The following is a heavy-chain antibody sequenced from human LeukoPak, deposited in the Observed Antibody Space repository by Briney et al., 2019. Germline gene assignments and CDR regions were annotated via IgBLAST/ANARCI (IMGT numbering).Heavy chain of an antibody. J-gene: IGHJ4*02. D-gene: IGHD3-16*01. CDR2: ISGSHT. V-gene: IGHV3-23*01. CDR3: ATVNWEDYVWGNC. Sequence: GGSLRLSCVASGFTFHAQDINWVPQGPGKGLEWVAGISGSHTFYADSVKGRFTFSRDNSKNTMYLQMNSLRVEDTAVYYCATVNWEDYVWGNCWGQGPLVTVSS. CDR1: GFTFHAQD.